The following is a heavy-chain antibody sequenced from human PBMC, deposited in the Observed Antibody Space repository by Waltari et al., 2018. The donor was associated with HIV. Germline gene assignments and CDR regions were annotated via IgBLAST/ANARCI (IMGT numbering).Heavy chain of an antibody. CDR3: AKDLAGSSL. CDR2: ISYNGKRT. V-gene: IGHV3-30*18. CDR1: GLHFSING. Sequence: QENLVESGGGVVQTGGSLRLSCAGSGLHFSINGMHWVRQSPGKGLEWVATISYNGKRTDYVDSVKGRFTISRDNSKHTVFLQMSSLRAEDTSVYYCAKDLAGSSLWGQGALVTVSS. J-gene: IGHJ4*02. D-gene: IGHD3-10*01.